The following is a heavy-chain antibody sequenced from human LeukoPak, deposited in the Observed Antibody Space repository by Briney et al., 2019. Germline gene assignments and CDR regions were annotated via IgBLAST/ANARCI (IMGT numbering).Heavy chain of an antibody. Sequence: SETLSLTCTVSGYSISSGYYWGWIRQPPGKGLEWIGSIYHSGSTYYNPSLKSRVTISVDTSKNQFSLKLSSVTAADTAVYYCASLIGIAVYFDYWGQGTLVTVSS. V-gene: IGHV4-38-2*02. CDR2: IYHSGST. J-gene: IGHJ4*02. D-gene: IGHD6-19*01. CDR1: GYSISSGYY. CDR3: ASLIGIAVYFDY.